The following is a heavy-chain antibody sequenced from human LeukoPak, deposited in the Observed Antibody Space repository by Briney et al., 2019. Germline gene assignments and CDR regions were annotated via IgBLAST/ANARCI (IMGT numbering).Heavy chain of an antibody. V-gene: IGHV1-2*02. D-gene: IGHD3-3*01. CDR1: GYRFTDYF. Sequence: ASVKVSCKASGYRFTDYFIHWVRHAPGQGLEWMGWVDTKSGGTNDSQKFQGRVAMTSDTSINTAYMELSSLTSDDTAVYYCARESRFLEWLTWFDPWGEGTLVTVSS. CDR2: VDTKSGGT. J-gene: IGHJ5*02. CDR3: ARESRFLEWLTWFDP.